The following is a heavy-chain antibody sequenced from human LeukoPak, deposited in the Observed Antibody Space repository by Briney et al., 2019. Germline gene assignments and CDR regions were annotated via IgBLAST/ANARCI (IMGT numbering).Heavy chain of an antibody. CDR1: GGSISSSNW. CDR3: ATRWVLTGEPY. V-gene: IGHV4-4*02. J-gene: IGHJ4*02. Sequence: SETLSLTCAVSGGSISSSNWWSWVRQPPGKGLEWIGEIYHSGGTNYNVSLKSRVTISLDKSKNQFSLDLTSMTAADTAVYYCATRWVLTGEPYWGQGTLVTVSS. D-gene: IGHD7-27*01. CDR2: IYHSGGT.